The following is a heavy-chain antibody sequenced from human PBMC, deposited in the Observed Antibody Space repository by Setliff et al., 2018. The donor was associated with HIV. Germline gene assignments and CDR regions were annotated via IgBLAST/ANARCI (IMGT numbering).Heavy chain of an antibody. V-gene: IGHV1-69*05. CDR3: ARVAHSSSYHYYGMDV. J-gene: IGHJ6*02. Sequence: RASVKVSCKASGGTFSSYGISWVRQAPGQGLEWMGAIIPMLGTGFYAQKFQGRVTITTDESRTTSYMELSSLRFEDTAVYFCARVAHSSSYHYYGMDVWGQGTTVTVSS. D-gene: IGHD6-19*01. CDR1: GGTFSSYG. CDR2: IIPMLGTG.